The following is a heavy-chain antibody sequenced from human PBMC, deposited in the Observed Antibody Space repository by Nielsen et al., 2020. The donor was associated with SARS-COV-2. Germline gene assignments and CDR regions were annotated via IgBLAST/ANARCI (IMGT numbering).Heavy chain of an antibody. CDR2: ISSSSSYI. D-gene: IGHD3-22*01. J-gene: IGHJ4*02. Sequence: WIRQPPGKGLEWVSSISSSSSYIYYADSVKGRFTISRDNAKNSLYLQMNSLRAEDTAVYYCARCAYYYDSSGYPHPTLFDYWGQGTLVTVSS. V-gene: IGHV3-21*01. CDR3: ARCAYYYDSSGYPHPTLFDY.